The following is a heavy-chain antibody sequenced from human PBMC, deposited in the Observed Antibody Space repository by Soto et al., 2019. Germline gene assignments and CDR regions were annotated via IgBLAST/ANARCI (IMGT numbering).Heavy chain of an antibody. Sequence: SETLSLTCAVSGYSISTGFNWAWIRQPPGKGLEWIGSIYYSGSTNYNPSLKSRVTISVDTSKNQFSLKLSSVTAADTAVYYCARDKVVVGGGYASKYGMDVWGQGTTVTVSS. V-gene: IGHV4-38-2*02. CDR1: GYSISTGFN. D-gene: IGHD5-12*01. CDR3: ARDKVVVGGGYASKYGMDV. J-gene: IGHJ6*02. CDR2: IYYSGST.